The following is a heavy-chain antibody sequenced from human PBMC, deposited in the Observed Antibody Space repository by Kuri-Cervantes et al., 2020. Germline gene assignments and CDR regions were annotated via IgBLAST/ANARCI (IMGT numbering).Heavy chain of an antibody. CDR3: ARVLQSRIQLVGGFDY. D-gene: IGHD5-18*01. J-gene: IGHJ4*02. Sequence: ASVKVSCKASGYTFTNYAIHWVRQATGQRLEWMGWIDSDNGKTKYSQKFQGRVAITRNTSASTAYMELSSLRSEDTAVYYCARVLQSRIQLVGGFDYWGQGTLVTVSS. V-gene: IGHV1-3*04. CDR2: IDSDNGKT. CDR1: GYTFTNYA.